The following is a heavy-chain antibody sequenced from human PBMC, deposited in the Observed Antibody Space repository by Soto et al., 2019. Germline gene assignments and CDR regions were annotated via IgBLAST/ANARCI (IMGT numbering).Heavy chain of an antibody. V-gene: IGHV3-73*01. Sequence: PGGSLRLSCAASGFTFSGSAMHWVRQASGKGLEWVGRIRSKANSYATAYAASVKGRFTISRDDSKNTAYLQMNSLKTEDTAVYYCTRRAPAGVDYWGQGTLVTVSS. CDR2: IRSKANSYAT. D-gene: IGHD2-2*01. CDR1: GFTFSGSA. J-gene: IGHJ4*02. CDR3: TRRAPAGVDY.